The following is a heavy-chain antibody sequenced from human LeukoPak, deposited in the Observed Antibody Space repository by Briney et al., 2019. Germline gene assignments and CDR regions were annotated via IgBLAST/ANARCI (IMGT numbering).Heavy chain of an antibody. CDR1: GASISSNNW. V-gene: IGHV4-4*02. J-gene: IGHJ4*02. CDR2: IFHGGNT. CDR3: ARNKESNSWYPVFDY. Sequence: PSETLSLTCDVSGASISSNNWWSWVRQPPGKGLAWIGEIFHGGNTNYNPSLKSRVTISVDKSYNQFSLKLSSVTAADTAVYYCARNKESNSWYPVFDYWGQGTLVTVSS. D-gene: IGHD6-13*01.